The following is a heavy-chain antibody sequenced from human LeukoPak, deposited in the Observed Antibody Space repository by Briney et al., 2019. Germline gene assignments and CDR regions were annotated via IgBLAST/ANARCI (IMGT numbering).Heavy chain of an antibody. CDR1: GFTFSGSA. D-gene: IGHD2-15*01. V-gene: IGHV3-73*01. CDR3: TRLAGGDAFDI. J-gene: IGHJ3*02. Sequence: PGGSLKLSCAASGFTFSGSAMHWVRQASGKGLEWVGRIRSKANGYTTAYGASVKGRFTISRDDSQRATYVQMNSLKIEDTAVYYCTRLAGGDAFDIWGPGTMVTV. CDR2: IRSKANGYTT.